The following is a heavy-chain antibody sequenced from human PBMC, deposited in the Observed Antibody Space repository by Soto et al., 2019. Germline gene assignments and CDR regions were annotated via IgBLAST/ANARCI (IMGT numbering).Heavy chain of an antibody. V-gene: IGHV4-59*01. J-gene: IGHJ3*02. CDR1: GGSISSYY. CDR2: IYYSGST. D-gene: IGHD2-15*01. Sequence: QVQLQESGPGLVKPSETLSLTCTVSGGSISSYYWSWIRQPPGKGLEWIGYIYYSGSTNYNPSLKSRVTISVDTSKNQFSLELTSVTAADTAVYYCARHCSRGSCSRRDAFDIWGQGTMVTVSS. CDR3: ARHCSRGSCSRRDAFDI.